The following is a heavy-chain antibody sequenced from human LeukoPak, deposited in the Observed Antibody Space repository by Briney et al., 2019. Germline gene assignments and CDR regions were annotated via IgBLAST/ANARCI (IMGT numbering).Heavy chain of an antibody. J-gene: IGHJ4*02. CDR2: IKQDGSDK. D-gene: IGHD2-2*02. V-gene: IGHV3-7*04. CDR1: GFTFSSYW. Sequence: PGGSLRLSCAASGFTFSSYWMTWVRQAPGKGLEWVANIKQDGSDKHYVDSVKGRFTISRDNAKNSLFLQMDSLRDEDTAVYYCARERVCRINSCYSTFDSWGQGTLVTVSS. CDR3: ARERVCRINSCYSTFDS.